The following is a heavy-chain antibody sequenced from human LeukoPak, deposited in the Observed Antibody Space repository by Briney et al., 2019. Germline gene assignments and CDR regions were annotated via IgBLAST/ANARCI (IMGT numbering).Heavy chain of an antibody. CDR1: GFTFSSYA. CDR3: AKEGPPGTIVVVMFLY. V-gene: IGHV3-23*01. D-gene: IGHD3-22*01. Sequence: GGSLRLSCAASGFTFSSYAMSWVRQAPGKGLEWVSAISGSGGSTYYADSVKGRFTISRDNSKNTLYLQMNSLRAEDTAVYYCAKEGPPGTIVVVMFLYWGQGTLVTVSS. CDR2: ISGSGGST. J-gene: IGHJ4*02.